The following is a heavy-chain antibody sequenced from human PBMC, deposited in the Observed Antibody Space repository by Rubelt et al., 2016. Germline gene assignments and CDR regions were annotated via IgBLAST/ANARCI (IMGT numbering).Heavy chain of an antibody. J-gene: IGHJ3*02. V-gene: IGHV1-18*01. CDR3: ARAAYCGGDCPDAFDI. D-gene: IGHD2-21*02. CDR1: GYTFTSYG. CDR2: ISAYNGNT. Sequence: GAEVKKPGASVKVSCKASGYTFTSYGISWVRQAPGQGLEWMGWISAYNGNTNYAQKLQGRVTMTTDTSTSTAYMELRSLRSDGTAVYYCARAAYCGGDCPDAFDIWGQGTMVTVSS.